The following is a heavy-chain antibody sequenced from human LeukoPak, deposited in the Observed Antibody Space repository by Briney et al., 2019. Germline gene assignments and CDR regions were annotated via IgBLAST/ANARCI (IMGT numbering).Heavy chain of an antibody. D-gene: IGHD3-10*01. CDR3: ARLEAMVRGVIADDAFDI. Sequence: GASVKVSCKASGYTFTSYGISWVRQAPGQGLEWMGWISAYNGNTNYAQKLQGRVTMTTDTSTSTAYMELSSLRSEDTAVYYCARLEAMVRGVIADDAFDIWGQGTMVTVSS. CDR1: GYTFTSYG. CDR2: ISAYNGNT. V-gene: IGHV1-18*01. J-gene: IGHJ3*02.